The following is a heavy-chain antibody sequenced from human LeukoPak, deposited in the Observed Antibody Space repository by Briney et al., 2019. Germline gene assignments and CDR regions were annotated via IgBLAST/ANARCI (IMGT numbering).Heavy chain of an antibody. J-gene: IGHJ4*02. CDR1: GFTFSSYG. V-gene: IGHV3-30*18. Sequence: PGGSLRLSCAASGFTFSSYGMHWVRQAPGKGLERVSVISYDGSNKYYADSVKGRFTISRDNSKNTLYLQMNSLRAEDTAVYYCAKDQDYYGSGSSTSYDYWGQGTLVTVSS. CDR3: AKDQDYYGSGSSTSYDY. CDR2: ISYDGSNK. D-gene: IGHD3-10*01.